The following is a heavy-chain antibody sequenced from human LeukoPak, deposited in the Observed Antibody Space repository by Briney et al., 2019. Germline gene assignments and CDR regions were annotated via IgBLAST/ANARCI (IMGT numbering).Heavy chain of an antibody. CDR1: GGSFSGYY. Sequence: SETLSLTCAVYGGSFSGYYWSWIRQPPGKGLEWIGEINHSGSTNYNPSLKSRVTISVDTSKNQFSLKLSSVTAADTAMYYCAGSSWIHYYYTVWTSGAKGPRSPSP. D-gene: IGHD6-13*01. V-gene: IGHV4-34*01. CDR2: INHSGST. J-gene: IGHJ6*02. CDR3: AGSSWIHYYYTVWTS.